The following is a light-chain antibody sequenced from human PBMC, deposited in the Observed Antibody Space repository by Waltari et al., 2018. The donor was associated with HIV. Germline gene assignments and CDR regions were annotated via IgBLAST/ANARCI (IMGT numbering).Light chain of an antibody. Sequence: DIVLTQSPGTLSLSPGERATLSCRASQSVSSSSLAWYQQKPGQAPRLLIYGASSRATGIPDRFSGSGSGTDFTLAISRLEPEDFAVYYCQQYGNSPSYTFGQGTKLEIK. CDR1: QSVSSSS. V-gene: IGKV3-20*01. J-gene: IGKJ2*01. CDR3: QQYGNSPSYT. CDR2: GAS.